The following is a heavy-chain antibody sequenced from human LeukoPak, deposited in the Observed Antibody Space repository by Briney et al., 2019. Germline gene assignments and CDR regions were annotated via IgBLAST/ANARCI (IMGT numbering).Heavy chain of an antibody. D-gene: IGHD5-18*01. CDR1: GGSISSSSYY. CDR3: ARDGGYRAAFDI. V-gene: IGHV4-39*07. J-gene: IGHJ3*02. CDR2: IYYSGST. Sequence: SETLSLTCTVSGGSISSSSYYWGWIRQPPGKGLEWIGSIYYSGSTYYNPSLKSRVTISVDTSKNQFSLKLSSVTAADTAVYYCARDGGYRAAFDIWGQGTMVTVSS.